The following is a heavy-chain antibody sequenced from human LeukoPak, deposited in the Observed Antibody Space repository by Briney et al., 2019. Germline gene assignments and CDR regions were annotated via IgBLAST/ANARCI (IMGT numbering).Heavy chain of an antibody. D-gene: IGHD2-15*01. J-gene: IGHJ4*02. Sequence: GGSLRLSCVASGFTFNRYSMNWVRQAPGKGLEWISYINGRGDAIYYADFARGRFTISRDNAENSLFLQMSSLRVEDTALYYCARDLPFGYSIDYWGQGTPVTVSS. CDR3: ARDLPFGYSIDY. V-gene: IGHV3-48*01. CDR2: INGRGDAI. CDR1: GFTFNRYS.